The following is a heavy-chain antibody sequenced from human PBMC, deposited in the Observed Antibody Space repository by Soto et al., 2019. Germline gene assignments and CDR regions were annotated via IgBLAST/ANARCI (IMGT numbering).Heavy chain of an antibody. Sequence: LSLDCTVSGEDISSGGYYWSWISQHPGKGLEWIGYIYYSGSTYYNPSLKSRVTISVDTSKNQFSLKLSSVTAADTAVYYCARLDSSGYYYGYDFDFWGQGTLVTVSS. D-gene: IGHD3-22*01. V-gene: IGHV4-31*03. CDR3: ARLDSSGYYYGYDFDF. CDR1: GEDISSGGYY. J-gene: IGHJ4*02. CDR2: IYYSGST.